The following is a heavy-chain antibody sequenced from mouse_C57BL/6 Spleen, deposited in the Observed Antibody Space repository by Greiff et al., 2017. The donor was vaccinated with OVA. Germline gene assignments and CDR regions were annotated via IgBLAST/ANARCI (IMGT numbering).Heavy chain of an antibody. Sequence: QVQLQQSGAELARPGASVKLSCKASGYTFTSYGISWVKQRTGQGLEWIGEIYPRSGNTYYNEKFKGKATLTADKSSSTAYMELRSLTSEDSAVYFCARLEAGTSYWYFDVWGTGTTVTVSS. V-gene: IGHV1-81*01. CDR1: GYTFTSYG. J-gene: IGHJ1*03. D-gene: IGHD4-1*01. CDR3: ARLEAGTSYWYFDV. CDR2: IYPRSGNT.